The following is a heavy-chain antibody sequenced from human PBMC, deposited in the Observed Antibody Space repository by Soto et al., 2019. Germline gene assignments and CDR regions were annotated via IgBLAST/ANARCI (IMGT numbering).Heavy chain of an antibody. CDR1: GGSISISSYY. Sequence: QLQLQESGPGLVKPSETLSLTCTVSGGSISISSYYWGWIRQPPGKGLEWIGSISDSGSTYYNPSLTSRVTISVDTSKKQFSLKLSSVTAADTAVYYCALLNLDGYNPHAYYDYCGQGPIVAVSA. V-gene: IGHV4-39*01. D-gene: IGHD5-12*01. CDR2: ISDSGST. CDR3: ALLNLDGYNPHAYYDY. J-gene: IGHJ4*02.